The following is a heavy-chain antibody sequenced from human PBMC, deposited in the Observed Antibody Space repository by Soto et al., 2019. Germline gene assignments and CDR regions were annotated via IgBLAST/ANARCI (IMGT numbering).Heavy chain of an antibody. CDR3: ATAIAARPRILGY. CDR1: GYTLTELS. D-gene: IGHD6-6*01. J-gene: IGHJ4*02. V-gene: IGHV1-24*01. CDR2: FDPEDGET. Sequence: ASVKFSCKVXGYTLTELSMHWVRQAPGKGLEWMGGFDPEDGETIYAQKFQGRVTMTEDTSTDTAYMELSSLRSEDTAVYYCATAIAARPRILGYWGQGTLVTVSS.